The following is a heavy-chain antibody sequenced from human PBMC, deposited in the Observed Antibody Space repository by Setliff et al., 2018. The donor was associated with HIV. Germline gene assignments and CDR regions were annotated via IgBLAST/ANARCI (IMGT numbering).Heavy chain of an antibody. D-gene: IGHD1-26*01. CDR1: GFTFSSYA. CDR3: VKDSLGWDSRGTFDY. J-gene: IGHJ4*02. V-gene: IGHV3-64D*09. CDR2: ISSNGGST. Sequence: GGSLRLSCSASGFTFSSYAMHWVRQAPGKGLEYVSAISSNGGSTYYADSVKGRFTISRDNSKNMVYLQMSSLRADDTAVYYCVKDSLGWDSRGTFDYWGQGTLVTVSS.